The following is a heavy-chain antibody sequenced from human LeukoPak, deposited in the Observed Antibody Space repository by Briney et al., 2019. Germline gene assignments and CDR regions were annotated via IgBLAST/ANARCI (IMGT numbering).Heavy chain of an antibody. CDR3: ARGPLPAAPWGYYYYGMDV. J-gene: IGHJ6*02. D-gene: IGHD2-2*01. CDR2: INPSGGST. CDR1: GYTFTSYY. Sequence: ASVKVSCKASGYTFTSYYMHWVRQAPGQGLEWMGIINPSGGSTSYAQKFQGRVTMTRDTSTSTVYMELSSLRSEDTAVYYCARGPLPAAPWGYYYYGMDVWGQGTTVTVSS. V-gene: IGHV1-46*01.